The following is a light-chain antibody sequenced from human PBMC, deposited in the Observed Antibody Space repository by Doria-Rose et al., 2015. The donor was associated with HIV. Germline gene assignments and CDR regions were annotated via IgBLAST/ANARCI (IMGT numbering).Light chain of an antibody. Sequence: LTQSPSTLSASLVDRVTITCRGSQRISGWLAWHQQKPGKAPKLLLYRASSLESGVPSRFSSCGTGTESTVAISSLKPDDFSTYECQKYKSYARTFGQETKVDIK. V-gene: IGKV1-5*03. J-gene: IGKJ1*01. CDR3: QKYKSYART. CDR2: RAS. CDR1: QRISGW.